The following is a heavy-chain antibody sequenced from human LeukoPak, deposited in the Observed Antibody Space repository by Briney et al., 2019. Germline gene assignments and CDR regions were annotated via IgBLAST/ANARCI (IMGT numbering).Heavy chain of an antibody. CDR1: GYTFTSYY. J-gene: IGHJ3*02. Sequence: ASVKVSCKASGYTFTSYYIHWVRQAPGQGHEWMGIINPSGGSTSYAQNFQGRVTMTRDTSTSTVYMELSRLRSEDTAVYYCATAYNYGRDAFDIWGQGTMVTVSS. CDR3: ATAYNYGRDAFDI. D-gene: IGHD5-18*01. V-gene: IGHV1-46*01. CDR2: INPSGGST.